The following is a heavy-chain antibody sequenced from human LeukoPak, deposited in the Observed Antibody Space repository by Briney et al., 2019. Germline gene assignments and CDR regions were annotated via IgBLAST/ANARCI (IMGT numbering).Heavy chain of an antibody. Sequence: GGSLRLSCAASGFTFSSYAMSWVRQAPGKGLEWVSAISGSGGSTYYADSVKGRFTISRDNSKNTLYLQMNSLRAEDTAVYYCAKDEGQLWLRGGDYRGQGTLVTVSS. J-gene: IGHJ4*02. V-gene: IGHV3-23*01. CDR3: AKDEGQLWLRGGDY. CDR1: GFTFSSYA. CDR2: ISGSGGST. D-gene: IGHD5-18*01.